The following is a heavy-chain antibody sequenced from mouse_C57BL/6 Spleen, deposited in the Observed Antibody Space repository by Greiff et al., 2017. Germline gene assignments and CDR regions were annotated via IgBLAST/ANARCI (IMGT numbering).Heavy chain of an antibody. CDR2: IRNKANGYTT. CDR1: GFTFTDYY. J-gene: IGHJ2*01. CDR3: ARYSPYGLYFDY. Sequence: EVKVVESGGGLVQPGGSLSLSCAASGFTFTDYYMSWVRQPPGKALEWLGFIRNKANGYTTEYSASVKGRFTISRDNSQSILYLQMNALRAEDSATYYCARYSPYGLYFDYWGQGTTLTVSS. D-gene: IGHD1-1*02. V-gene: IGHV7-3*01.